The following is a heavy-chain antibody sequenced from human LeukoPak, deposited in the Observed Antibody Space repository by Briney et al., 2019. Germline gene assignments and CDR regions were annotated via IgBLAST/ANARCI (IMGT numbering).Heavy chain of an antibody. CDR1: GFTFSSYW. Sequence: GGSLRLSCAASGFTFSSYWMSWVRQAPGKGLEWVAFIRYDGSNKYYADSVKGRFTISRDNFKNTLYLQMNSLRAEDTAVYYCANPIEMATDADFWGQGTLVTVSS. D-gene: IGHD5-24*01. CDR2: IRYDGSNK. V-gene: IGHV3-30*02. CDR3: ANPIEMATDADF. J-gene: IGHJ4*02.